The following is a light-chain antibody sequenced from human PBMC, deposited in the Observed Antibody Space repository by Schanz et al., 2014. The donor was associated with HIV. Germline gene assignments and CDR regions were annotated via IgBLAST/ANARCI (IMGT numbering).Light chain of an antibody. CDR2: GAS. CDR1: QSVSSTY. J-gene: IGKJ2*01. Sequence: EIVLTQSPGTLSLSPGERATLSCRASQSVSSTYLAWYQQKPGQAPRLLIYGASSRATGIPDRFSGSGSGTEFTLTISSLRSEDFAVYYCQQYNNLYTFGQGTKLEIK. V-gene: IGKV3-20*01. CDR3: QQYNNLYT.